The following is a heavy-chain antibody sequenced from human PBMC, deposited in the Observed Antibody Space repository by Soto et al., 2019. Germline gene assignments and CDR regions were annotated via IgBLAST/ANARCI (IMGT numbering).Heavy chain of an antibody. J-gene: IGHJ4*02. CDR2: IYYSGYT. CDR3: ARDSVGSGYD. V-gene: IGHV4-59*01. D-gene: IGHD5-12*01. CDR1: GGSMSSYY. Sequence: QVQLQESGPGLVKPSETLSLTCAVSGGSMSSYYWSWIRQPPGKRPEWIGYIYYSGYTNYNPSLXSXVXIXXDTSKNQFSLKLSSVTAADTAVYYCARDSVGSGYDWGQGTLVTVSS.